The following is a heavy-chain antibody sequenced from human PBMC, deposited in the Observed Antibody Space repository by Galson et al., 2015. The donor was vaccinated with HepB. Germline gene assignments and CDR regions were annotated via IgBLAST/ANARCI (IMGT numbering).Heavy chain of an antibody. CDR1: GFTFDDYA. J-gene: IGHJ4*02. CDR2: ISWNSGSI. D-gene: IGHD3-3*01. CDR3: AKGLLRFLEWLPLGDY. V-gene: IGHV3-9*01. Sequence: SLRLSCAASGFTFDDYAMHWVRQAPGKGLEWVSGISWNSGSIGYADSVKGRFTISRDNAKNSLYLQMNSLRAEDTALYYCAKGLLRFLEWLPLGDYWGQGTLVTVSS.